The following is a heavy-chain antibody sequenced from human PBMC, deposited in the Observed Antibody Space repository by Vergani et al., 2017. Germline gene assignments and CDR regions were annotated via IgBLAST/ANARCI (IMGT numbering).Heavy chain of an antibody. CDR1: GFTFSSYA. CDR2: ISSNGGST. CDR3: VKMPDFEVTMVRGVIHDAFDI. J-gene: IGHJ3*02. Sequence: EVQLVESGGGLVQPGGSLRLPCSASGFTFSSYAMHWVRQAPGQGLEYVSAISSNGGSTYYADSVKGRFTIPRDNSKNTLYLQMSSLRAEDTAVYYSVKMPDFEVTMVRGVIHDAFDIWGQGTMVTVSS. V-gene: IGHV3-64D*06. D-gene: IGHD3-10*01.